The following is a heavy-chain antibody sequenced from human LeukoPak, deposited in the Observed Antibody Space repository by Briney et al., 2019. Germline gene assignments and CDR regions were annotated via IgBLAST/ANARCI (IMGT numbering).Heavy chain of an antibody. CDR3: AREACLSVSPKWAYDYDS. CDR2: INPNSGGT. J-gene: IGHJ4*03. D-gene: IGHD5/OR15-5a*01. CDR1: GYTFTGYY. Sequence: GASVKVSCKASGYTFTGYYMHWVRQAPGQGLEWMGRINPNSGGTNYAQKFQGRVTMTRDTSISTAYMELSRLRSDDTAVYYCAREACLSVSPKWAYDYDSFGHGTLVT. V-gene: IGHV1-2*06.